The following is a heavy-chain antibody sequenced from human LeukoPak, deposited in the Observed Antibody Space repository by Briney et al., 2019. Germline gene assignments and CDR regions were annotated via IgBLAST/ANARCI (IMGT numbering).Heavy chain of an antibody. J-gene: IGHJ4*02. CDR1: GFSFDDYA. CDR3: AKGSSSSWYFTDY. Sequence: PGRSLRVSPAASGFSFDDYAMQGVRPAPGKGRGWGSGISWNSGSIGYADSVKGRLTIYRDKAKNSLYLQMNSLRAEDTDLYYCAKGSSSSWYFTDYWGQGTLVTVSS. V-gene: IGHV3-9*01. D-gene: IGHD6-13*01. CDR2: ISWNSGSI.